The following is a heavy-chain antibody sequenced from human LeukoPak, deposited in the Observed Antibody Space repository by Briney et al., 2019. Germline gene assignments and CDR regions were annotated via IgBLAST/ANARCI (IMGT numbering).Heavy chain of an antibody. CDR2: ISSSGSTI. J-gene: IGHJ3*02. Sequence: GGSLRLSCAASGFTFSDYYMSWIRQAPGKGLEWVSYISSSGSTIYYADSVKGRFTISRDNAKNSLYLQMNSLRAEDTAVYYCARDNRRVVRTNSGSYNDAFDIWGQGTMVTVSS. CDR1: GFTFSDYY. V-gene: IGHV3-11*01. CDR3: ARDNRRVVRTNSGSYNDAFDI. D-gene: IGHD1-26*01.